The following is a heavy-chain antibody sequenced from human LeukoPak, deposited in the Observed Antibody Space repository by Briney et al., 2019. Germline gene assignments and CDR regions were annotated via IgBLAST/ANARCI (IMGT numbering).Heavy chain of an antibody. J-gene: IGHJ5*02. V-gene: IGHV1-2*02. CDR3: ARDLATIFGVVILNNNWFDP. CDR2: INPNSGGT. Sequence: ASVKVSRKASGYTFTSYYMHWVRQAPGQGLEWMGWINPNSGGTNYAQKFQGRVTMTRDTSISTAYMELSRLRSDGTAVYYCARDLATIFGVVILNNNWFDPWGQGTLVTVSS. CDR1: GYTFTSYY. D-gene: IGHD3-3*01.